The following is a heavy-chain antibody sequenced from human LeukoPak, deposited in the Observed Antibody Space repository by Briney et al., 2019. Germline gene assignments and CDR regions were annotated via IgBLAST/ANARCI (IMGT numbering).Heavy chain of an antibody. CDR1: GFTVSSNY. D-gene: IGHD2-15*01. J-gene: IGHJ3*02. CDR3: ARRCGGSCFYAFDI. CDR2: IYSGGST. Sequence: GGSLRLSCAASGFTVSSNYMSCVRQAPGKGLEWVSVIYSGGSTYYAASVKGRFTISRDNSKNTLYLQRNSRRAEDTAVYYCARRCGGSCFYAFDIWGQGTMVTVSS. V-gene: IGHV3-66*01.